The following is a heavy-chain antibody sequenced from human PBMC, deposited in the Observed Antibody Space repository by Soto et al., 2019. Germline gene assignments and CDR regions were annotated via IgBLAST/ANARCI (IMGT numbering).Heavy chain of an antibody. CDR2: IIPIFGTA. V-gene: IGHV1-69*12. D-gene: IGHD4-17*01. CDR1: VGTFSSYA. Sequence: QVQLVQSGAEVKKPGSSVKVSCKASVGTFSSYAISWVRQAPGQGLEWMGGIIPIFGTANYAQKFQGRVTSTADESTSTDHPERSRARSEDPAVYYRARVPDYVDYGDSFELWGQGRMVTVSS. J-gene: IGHJ3*01. CDR3: ARVPDYVDYGDSFEL.